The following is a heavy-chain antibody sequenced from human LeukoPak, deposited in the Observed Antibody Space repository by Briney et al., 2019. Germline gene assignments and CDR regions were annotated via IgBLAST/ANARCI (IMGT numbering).Heavy chain of an antibody. Sequence: PGGSLRLSXAVSGFSVSNNYMNWVRQPPGKGLEWVSVIYSGGSTYYIDSVKGRFTISRDNSKNTLYLQMNGLRAEDTAIYFCVREKNGFDSWGQGTVVTVSS. CDR1: GFSVSNNY. CDR2: IYSGGST. CDR3: VREKNGFDS. J-gene: IGHJ5*01. V-gene: IGHV3-53*01.